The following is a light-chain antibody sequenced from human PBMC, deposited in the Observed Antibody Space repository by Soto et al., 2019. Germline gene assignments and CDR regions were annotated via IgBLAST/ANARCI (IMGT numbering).Light chain of an antibody. CDR1: SSNIGAGYD. Sequence: QSLLTQPPSVSGAPGQRVTISCTGSSSNIGAGYDVHWYQQLPGTAPKLLIYGNSNRPSGVPDRFSGSKSGTSASLAITGLQAEDDADYYCQSYDSSLSGYVVFGGGTKLTVL. CDR3: QSYDSSLSGYVV. J-gene: IGLJ2*01. V-gene: IGLV1-40*01. CDR2: GNS.